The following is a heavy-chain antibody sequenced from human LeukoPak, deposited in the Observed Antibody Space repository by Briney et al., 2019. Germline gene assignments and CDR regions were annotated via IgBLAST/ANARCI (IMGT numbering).Heavy chain of an antibody. J-gene: IGHJ6*03. CDR1: GGSISSYY. V-gene: IGHV4-4*07. CDR3: AREDIVVAPAAINLYYYYYYMDV. CDR2: IYTSGST. Sequence: SETLSLTCTVSGGSISSYYWSWIRQPAGKGLEWIGRIYTSGSTNYNPSLKSRVTISVDTSKNQFSLKLSSVTAADTAVYYCAREDIVVAPAAINLYYYYYYMDVWGKGTTVTVSS. D-gene: IGHD2-2*01.